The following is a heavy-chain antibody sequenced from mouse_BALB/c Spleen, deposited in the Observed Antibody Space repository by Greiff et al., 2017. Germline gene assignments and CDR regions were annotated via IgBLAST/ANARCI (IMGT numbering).Heavy chain of an antibody. V-gene: IGHV1S137*01. J-gene: IGHJ1*01. D-gene: IGHD2-2*01. Sequence: QVQLKQSGAELVRPGVSVKISCKGSGYTFTDYAMHWVKQSHAKSLEWIGVISTYYGDASYNQKFKGKATMTVDKSSSTAYMELARLTSEDSAIYYCARGENLWLRRYWYFDVWGAGTTVTVSS. CDR2: ISTYYGDA. CDR1: GYTFTDYA. CDR3: ARGENLWLRRYWYFDV.